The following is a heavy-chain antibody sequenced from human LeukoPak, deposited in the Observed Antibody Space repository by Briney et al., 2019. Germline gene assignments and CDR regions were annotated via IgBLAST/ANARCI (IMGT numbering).Heavy chain of an antibody. V-gene: IGHV4-38-2*02. J-gene: IGHJ4*02. CDR1: GYSISSGYY. CDR3: ARDAPGIAAAGVY. Sequence: SETLSLTCSVSGYSISSGYYWGWIRQPPGKGLEWIGSIYNSGSTYYNPSLKSRVTISIDTSKTHFSLELSSVTAADTAVYYCARDAPGIAAAGVYWGQGTLVTVSS. D-gene: IGHD6-13*01. CDR2: IYNSGST.